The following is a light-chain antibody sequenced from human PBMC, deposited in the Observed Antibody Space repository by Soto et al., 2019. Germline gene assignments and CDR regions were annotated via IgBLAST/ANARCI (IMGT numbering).Light chain of an antibody. Sequence: IVMTQSPATLSVSPGERAILSCRASQNVLTNLARYQQKPGQAPRLLIYGASTRATGLPARFSGSGSGTQFTLTISSLQSEDFAVYYCQQYNNWPITFGQGTRLEIK. CDR1: QNVLTN. J-gene: IGKJ5*01. CDR2: GAS. CDR3: QQYNNWPIT. V-gene: IGKV3-15*01.